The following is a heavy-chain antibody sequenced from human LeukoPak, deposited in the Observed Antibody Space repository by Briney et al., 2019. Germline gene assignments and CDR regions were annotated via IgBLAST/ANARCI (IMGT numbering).Heavy chain of an antibody. D-gene: IGHD6-13*01. J-gene: IGHJ5*02. CDR1: GFTFSSYA. CDR3: AKRAAYSSSWHNWFDP. Sequence: GGSLRLPCAASGFTFSSYAMSWVRQAPGKGLEWVSAISGSGGSTYYADSVKGRFTISRGNSKNTLYLQMNSLRAEDTAVYYCAKRAAYSSSWHNWFDPWGQGTLVTVSS. V-gene: IGHV3-23*01. CDR2: ISGSGGST.